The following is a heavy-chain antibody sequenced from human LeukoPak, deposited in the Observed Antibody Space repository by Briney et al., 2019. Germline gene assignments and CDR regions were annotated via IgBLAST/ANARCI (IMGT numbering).Heavy chain of an antibody. CDR2: IYYSEST. J-gene: IGHJ4*02. CDR3: ASHKLRYFDWLLPSVFDY. D-gene: IGHD3-9*01. Sequence: SETLSLTCTVYGGSISSYYWSWIRPPPGKGLEWIGYIYYSESTSYNPSLKSRVTISIDTSKNQFSLKQSSVTAADTAVYYCASHKLRYFDWLLPSVFDYWGQGTLVTVSS. CDR1: GGSISSYY. V-gene: IGHV4-59*08.